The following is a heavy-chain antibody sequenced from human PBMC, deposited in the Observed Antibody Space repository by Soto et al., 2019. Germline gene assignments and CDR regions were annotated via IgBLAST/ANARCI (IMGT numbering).Heavy chain of an antibody. V-gene: IGHV3-23*04. Sequence: EVQLVESGGGLVQPGGSLRLSCAASGFTFSSYDMTWVRQAPGKGLEWVSAISGSGGSTYYADSVKGRFTVSRDNSKNTLYLQMNSLRAEDTAIYYCAKRPNYFGSGFDYWGQGTLVTVSS. CDR3: AKRPNYFGSGFDY. D-gene: IGHD3-10*01. J-gene: IGHJ4*02. CDR2: ISGSGGST. CDR1: GFTFSSYD.